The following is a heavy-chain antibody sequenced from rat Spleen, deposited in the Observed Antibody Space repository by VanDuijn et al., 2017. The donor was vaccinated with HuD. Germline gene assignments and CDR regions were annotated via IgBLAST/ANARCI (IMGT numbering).Heavy chain of an antibody. CDR1: GFTFNNYW. Sequence: EVQLVESGGGLVQPGRSLKLSCAASGFTFNNYWMTWIRQAPGKGLEWFASITNTGRSTFYPDSVKGRFTISRDNAKSTLYLQMDSLRSEDTATYYCATSPYYWYFDFWGPGTMVTVSS. J-gene: IGHJ1*01. CDR2: ITNTGRST. CDR3: ATSPYYWYFDF. V-gene: IGHV5-31*01. D-gene: IGHD1-12*01.